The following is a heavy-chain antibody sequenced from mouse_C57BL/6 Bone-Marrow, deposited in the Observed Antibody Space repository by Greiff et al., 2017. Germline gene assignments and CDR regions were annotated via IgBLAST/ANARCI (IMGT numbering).Heavy chain of an antibody. Sequence: EVQGVESGGGLVQSGRSLRLSCATSGFTFSDFYMEWVRQAPGKGLEWIAASRNKANDYTTEYSASVKGRFIVSRDTSQSILYLQMNALRAEATAIYYCARDACPGCWYFDVWGTGTTVTVSS. CDR3: ARDACPGCWYFDV. V-gene: IGHV7-1*01. CDR2: SRNKANDYTT. J-gene: IGHJ1*03. CDR1: GFTFSDFY.